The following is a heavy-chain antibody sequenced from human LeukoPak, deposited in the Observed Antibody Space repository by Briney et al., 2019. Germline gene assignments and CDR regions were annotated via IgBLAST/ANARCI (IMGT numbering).Heavy chain of an antibody. CDR2: IYPRDGST. J-gene: IGHJ4*02. Sequence: ASVKVSCKASGYTFTSNYIHWVRQAPGQGLEWMGIIYPRDGSTSYAQKFQGRVTVTRDTSTSTVHMELSGLRSEDTAVYYCARDQEGFDYWGQGTLVTVSS. CDR3: ARDQEGFDY. CDR1: GYTFTSNY. V-gene: IGHV1-46*01.